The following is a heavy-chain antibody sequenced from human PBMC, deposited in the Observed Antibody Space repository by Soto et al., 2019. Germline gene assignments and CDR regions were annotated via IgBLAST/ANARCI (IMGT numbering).Heavy chain of an antibody. CDR1: GFSFSISP. Sequence: PGGSLRLSCAASGFSFSISPMHWVRQAPGKGPEWVALISYDGTNKFYADSVKGRFTISRDNSKSTLYLQVDSLRPEDAAVYYCARDPKTSGGQHCAFNYCDSWGQGTLVTVSS. CDR3: ARDPKTSGGQHCAFNYCDS. CDR2: ISYDGTNK. J-gene: IGHJ4*02. D-gene: IGHD2-15*01. V-gene: IGHV3-30-3*01.